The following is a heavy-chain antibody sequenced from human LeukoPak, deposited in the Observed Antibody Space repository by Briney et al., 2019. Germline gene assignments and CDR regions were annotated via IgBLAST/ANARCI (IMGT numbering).Heavy chain of an antibody. CDR1: GFTFDDYA. D-gene: IGHD5-18*01. CDR3: AKAEYSYGPYYYYGMDV. V-gene: IGHV3-9*01. J-gene: IGHJ6*02. Sequence: PGGSLRLSCAASGFTFDDYAMHWVRQAPGKGLEWVSGISWNSGSIGYADSVKGRFTISRDNAKNSLYLQMNSLRAEDTALYYCAKAEYSYGPYYYYGMDVWGQGTTVTVSS. CDR2: ISWNSGSI.